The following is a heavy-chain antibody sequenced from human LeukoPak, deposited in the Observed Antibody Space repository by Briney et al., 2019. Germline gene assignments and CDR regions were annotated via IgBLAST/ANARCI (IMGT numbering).Heavy chain of an antibody. CDR2: IYSGGTT. Sequence: GGSLRLSCAASGFTVNNSYMSWVRQAPGKGLEWVSVIYSGGTTYYADSVKGRFTVSRDNSKNTLYLQMNNLRADDTAVYYCASGLRWTTGYDYWGQGTLVTVSS. CDR1: GFTVNNSY. D-gene: IGHD4-23*01. J-gene: IGHJ4*02. V-gene: IGHV3-53*01. CDR3: ASGLRWTTGYDY.